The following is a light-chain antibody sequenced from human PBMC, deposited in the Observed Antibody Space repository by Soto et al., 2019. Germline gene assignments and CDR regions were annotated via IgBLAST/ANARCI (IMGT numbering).Light chain of an antibody. V-gene: IGLV3-10*01. CDR1: EMPKKY. CDR2: DDT. CDR3: YSTDSSGTPV. Sequence: SYELTQSPSVSVYPGQTATITCSGDEMPKKYAYWYQQKSGQAPVRVIYDDTERPSGIPERFSGSSSGTMATLIISGAQVEDEADYFCYSTDSSGTPVFGGGTKVTVL. J-gene: IGLJ2*01.